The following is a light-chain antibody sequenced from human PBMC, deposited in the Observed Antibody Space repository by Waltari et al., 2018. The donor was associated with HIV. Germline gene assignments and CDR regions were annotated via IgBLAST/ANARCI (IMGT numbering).Light chain of an antibody. Sequence: QSVLTQPPSVSGAPGQRVTISCTGSSPNIGAGYDVHWYQQLPGTAPKLLIYGNSNRPSGVPDRFSGSKSGTSASLAITGLQAEDEADYYCQSYDSSLSRRVFGTGTKVTVL. CDR1: SPNIGAGYD. CDR3: QSYDSSLSRRV. CDR2: GNS. V-gene: IGLV1-40*01. J-gene: IGLJ1*01.